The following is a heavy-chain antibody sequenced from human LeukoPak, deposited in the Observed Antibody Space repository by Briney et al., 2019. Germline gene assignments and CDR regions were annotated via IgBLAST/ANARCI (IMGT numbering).Heavy chain of an antibody. V-gene: IGHV4-59*08. CDR1: EVSISGYY. Sequence: PSETLSLTCTVSEVSISGYYSSWIRQPPGKGLEWIGFIFSSGSTSYNPSLKSRVTISVDTSKNQVSLRLNSVTAADTAMYYCARHTPGSFDFVWGQGTLVTVSS. J-gene: IGHJ4*02. CDR3: ARHTPGSFDFV. CDR2: IFSSGST. D-gene: IGHD3-9*01.